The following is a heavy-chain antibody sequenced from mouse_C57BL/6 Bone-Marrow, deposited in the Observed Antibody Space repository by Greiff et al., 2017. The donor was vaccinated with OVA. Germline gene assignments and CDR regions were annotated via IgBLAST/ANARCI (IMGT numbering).Heavy chain of an antibody. CDR3: ARWELGPDY. D-gene: IGHD4-1*01. CDR1: GYTLTDYY. CDR2: INPYNGGT. Sequence: VQLQQSGPVLVKPGASVKMSCKASGYTLTDYYMNWVKQSHGKSLEWIGVINPYNGGTSYNQKFKGKATLTVDKSSSTAYMELNSLTSEDSAVYYCARWELGPDYWGQGTTLTVSS. J-gene: IGHJ2*01. V-gene: IGHV1-19*01.